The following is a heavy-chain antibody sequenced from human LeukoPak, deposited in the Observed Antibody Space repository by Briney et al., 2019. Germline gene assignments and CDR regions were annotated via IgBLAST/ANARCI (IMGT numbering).Heavy chain of an antibody. Sequence: PGGSLRLSCAASGFTFDDYGMSWVRQAPGKGLEWVSGINWNGGSTGYADSAKGRFTISRDNAKNSLYLQMNSLRAEDTALYYCARVTVNCSGGSCSSSFDYWGQGTLVTVSS. V-gene: IGHV3-20*04. CDR1: GFTFDDYG. CDR3: ARVTVNCSGGSCSSSFDY. CDR2: INWNGGST. J-gene: IGHJ4*02. D-gene: IGHD2-15*01.